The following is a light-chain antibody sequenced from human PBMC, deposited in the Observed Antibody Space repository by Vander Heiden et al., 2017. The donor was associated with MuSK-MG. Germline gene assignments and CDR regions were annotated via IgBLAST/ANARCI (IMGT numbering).Light chain of an antibody. Sequence: QMTQSPSSLSASVGDRVTITCRASQTIATYLNWYQQKPGKGPKVMIYGASNLQSGVPSRFSGSGSGTDFTLTISRLQPEDVATYYCQQSDSIPRKFGQGTKVEIK. CDR2: GAS. V-gene: IGKV1-39*01. CDR3: QQSDSIPRK. J-gene: IGKJ1*01. CDR1: QTIATY.